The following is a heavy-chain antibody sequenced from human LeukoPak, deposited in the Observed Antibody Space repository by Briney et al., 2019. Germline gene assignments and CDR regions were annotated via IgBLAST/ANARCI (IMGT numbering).Heavy chain of an antibody. V-gene: IGHV1-18*01. J-gene: IGHJ6*02. CDR3: ARDLEFPRITDDYGDYEEPYYGMDV. CDR2: ISAYNGNT. CDR1: GYTFTSYG. Sequence: ASVKVSCKASGYTFTSYGISWVRQAPGQGLEWMGWISAYNGNTNYAQKLQSRVTMTTDTSTSTAYMELRSLRSDDTAVYYCARDLEFPRITDDYGDYEEPYYGMDVWGQGTTVTVSS. D-gene: IGHD4-17*01.